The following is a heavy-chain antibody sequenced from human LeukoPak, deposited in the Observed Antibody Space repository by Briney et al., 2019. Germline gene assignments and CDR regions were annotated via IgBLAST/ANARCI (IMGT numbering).Heavy chain of an antibody. CDR3: ASMTSGRWFDP. V-gene: IGHV4-59*01. Sequence: SETLSLTCAVYGGSFSGYYWSWIRQPPGKGLEWIGYIYYSGSTNYNPSLKSRVTISVDTSKNQFSLKLSSVTAADTAVYYCASMTSGRWFDPWGQGTLVTVSS. CDR2: IYYSGST. J-gene: IGHJ5*02. CDR1: GGSFSGYY. D-gene: IGHD4-11*01.